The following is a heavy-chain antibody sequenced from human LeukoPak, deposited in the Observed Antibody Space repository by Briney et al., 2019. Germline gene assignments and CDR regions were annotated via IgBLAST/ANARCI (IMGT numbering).Heavy chain of an antibody. D-gene: IGHD4-17*01. CDR3: ARADSTLYGDYRGYLDP. CDR2: MNPNSGNT. V-gene: IGHV1-8*01. J-gene: IGHJ5*02. CDR1: GYTFTSYD. Sequence: ASVKVSCKASGYTFTSYDINWVRQATGQGLEWMGWMNPNSGNTGYAQKFQGRVTITADKSTSTAYMELSSLRSEDTAVYYCARADSTLYGDYRGYLDPWGQGTLVTVSS.